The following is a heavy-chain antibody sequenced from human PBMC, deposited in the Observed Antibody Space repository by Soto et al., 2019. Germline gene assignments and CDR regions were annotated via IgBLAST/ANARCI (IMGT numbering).Heavy chain of an antibody. V-gene: IGHV3-9*01. D-gene: IGHD2-15*01. CDR2: ISWNSGSI. Sequence: GGSLRLSCAASGFTFDDYAMHWVRQAPGKGLEWVSGISWNSGSIGYADSVKGRFTISRDNAKDSLYLQMNSLRAEDTALYYCAKDIAMYGSGGTTSFDPWGQGTLVTVSS. J-gene: IGHJ5*02. CDR3: AKDIAMYGSGGTTSFDP. CDR1: GFTFDDYA.